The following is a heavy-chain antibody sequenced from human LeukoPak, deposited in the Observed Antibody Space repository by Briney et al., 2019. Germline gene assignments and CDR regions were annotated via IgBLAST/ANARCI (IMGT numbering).Heavy chain of an antibody. Sequence: PSETLSLTCTVSGGSISSYYWSWIRQPAGKGLEWIGRIYTSGSTNYNPSLKSRVTMSVDTSKNQFSLKLSSVTAADTAVYYCASTWGSGGLDAFDIWGQGTMVTVSS. V-gene: IGHV4-4*07. J-gene: IGHJ3*02. D-gene: IGHD7-27*01. CDR3: ASTWGSGGLDAFDI. CDR2: IYTSGST. CDR1: GGSISSYY.